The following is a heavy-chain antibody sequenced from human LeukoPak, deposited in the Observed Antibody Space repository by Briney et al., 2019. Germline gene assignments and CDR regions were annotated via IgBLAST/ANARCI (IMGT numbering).Heavy chain of an antibody. V-gene: IGHV3-48*03. CDR1: GFTFSSYE. CDR3: ASGYSYGSPRWGFDY. D-gene: IGHD5-18*01. J-gene: IGHJ4*02. CDR2: ISSSGSTI. Sequence: GGSLRLSCAASGFTFSSYEMNWVRQAPGKGLEWVSYISSSGSTIYYADSVKGLFTISRDNAKNSLYLQMNSLRAEDTAVYYCASGYSYGSPRWGFDYWGQGTLVTVSS.